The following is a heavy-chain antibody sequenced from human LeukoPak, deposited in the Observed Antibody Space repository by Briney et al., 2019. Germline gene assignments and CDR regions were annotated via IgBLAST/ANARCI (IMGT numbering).Heavy chain of an antibody. CDR1: GFTFSSYW. D-gene: IGHD6-6*01. CDR2: IRYDGSNK. Sequence: GGSLRLSCAASGFTFSSYWMSWVRQAPGKGLEWVAFIRYDGSNKYYADSVKGRFTISRDNSKNTLYLQMNSLRAEDTAVYYCAKDSSSSKWVLQHWGQGTLVTVSS. V-gene: IGHV3-30*02. CDR3: AKDSSSSKWVLQH. J-gene: IGHJ1*01.